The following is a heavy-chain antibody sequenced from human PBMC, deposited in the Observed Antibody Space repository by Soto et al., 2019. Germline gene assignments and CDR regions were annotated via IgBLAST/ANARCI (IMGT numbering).Heavy chain of an antibody. Sequence: GGSLRLSCAASGFTFSSYAMSWVRQAPGKGLEWVSAISGSGGSTYYADSVKGRFTISRDNSKNTLYLQMNSLRAEDTAVYYCAKIGNELVLLYYYYMDVWGKGTTVTVSS. CDR2: ISGSGGST. CDR1: GFTFSSYA. CDR3: AKIGNELVLLYYYYMDV. J-gene: IGHJ6*03. D-gene: IGHD3-10*01. V-gene: IGHV3-23*01.